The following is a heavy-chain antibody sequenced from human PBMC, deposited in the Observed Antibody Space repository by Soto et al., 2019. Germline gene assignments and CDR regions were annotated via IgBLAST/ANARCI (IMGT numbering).Heavy chain of an antibody. V-gene: IGHV1-69*02. D-gene: IGHD3-10*02. J-gene: IGHJ6*02. CDR1: GGTFSSYT. CDR3: ARLGSGSRHNYYYYGMDV. CDR2: IIPILGIA. Sequence: KVSCKASGGTFSSYTISWVRQAPGQGLEWMGRIIPILGIANYAQKFQGRVTITADKSTSTAYMELSSLRSEDTAMYYCARLGSGSRHNYYYYGMDVWGQGTTVTVSS.